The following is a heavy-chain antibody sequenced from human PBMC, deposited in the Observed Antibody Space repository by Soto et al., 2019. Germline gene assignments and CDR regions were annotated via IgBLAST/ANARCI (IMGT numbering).Heavy chain of an antibody. CDR2: ITSSGSST. Sequence: EVQLLESGGGGVQPGGSLRISCAASGFIFSDYAMTWVRQTPGKGLEWVSAITSSGSSTYFADSLKGRITISRDNSKNTLSLHMDSLRVEDTAIYYCAKGVEGYVVSSFDSWGQGALVTVSS. CDR3: AKGVEGYVVSSFDS. J-gene: IGHJ4*02. CDR1: GFIFSDYA. D-gene: IGHD5-12*01. V-gene: IGHV3-23*01.